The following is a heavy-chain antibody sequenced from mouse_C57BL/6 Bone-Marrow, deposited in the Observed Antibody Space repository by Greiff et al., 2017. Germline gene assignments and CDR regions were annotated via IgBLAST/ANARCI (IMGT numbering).Heavy chain of an antibody. Sequence: EVKLMESGGGLVQPGGSLKLSCAASGFTFSSYTMSWVRQTPEKRLEWVAYISNGGGSTYYPDTVKGRFTISRDNAKNTLYLQMSSLKSEDTAMYYWARHYYGSSYYAMDYWGQGTSVTVSS. V-gene: IGHV5-12-2*01. CDR3: ARHYYGSSYYAMDY. CDR1: GFTFSSYT. CDR2: ISNGGGST. J-gene: IGHJ4*01. D-gene: IGHD1-1*01.